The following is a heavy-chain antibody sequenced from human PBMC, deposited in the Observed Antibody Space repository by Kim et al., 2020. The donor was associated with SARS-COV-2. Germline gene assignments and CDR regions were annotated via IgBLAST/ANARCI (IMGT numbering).Heavy chain of an antibody. Sequence: SETLSLTCTVSGGSISSYYWSWIRQPPGKGLEWIGYIYYSGSTNYNPFLKSRVTISVDTSKNQFSLKLSSVTAADTAVYYCARHGPVGSLPILLWFGEMDVWGKGTTVTVSS. CDR1: GGSISSYY. V-gene: IGHV4-59*08. D-gene: IGHD3-10*01. CDR3: ARHGPVGSLPILLWFGEMDV. J-gene: IGHJ6*04. CDR2: IYYSGST.